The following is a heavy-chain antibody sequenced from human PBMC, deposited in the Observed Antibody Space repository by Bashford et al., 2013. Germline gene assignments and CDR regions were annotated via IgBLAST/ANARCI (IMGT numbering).Heavy chain of an antibody. V-gene: IGHV5-51*01. CDR1: GYSFISYW. CDR2: IYPGDSDT. J-gene: IGHJ4*02. D-gene: IGHD4-23*01. Sequence: ESLKISCKGSGYSFISYWIGWVRQTPGKGLEWMGIIYPGDSDTRYSPSFQGQVTISADKSISTAYLQWSSLKASDTAMYYCARSLSYGDYGGSFDYWGQGTLVTVSS. CDR3: ARSLSYGDYGGSFDY.